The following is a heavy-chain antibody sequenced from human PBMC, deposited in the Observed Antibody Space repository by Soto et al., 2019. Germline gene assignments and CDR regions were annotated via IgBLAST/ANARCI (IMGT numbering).Heavy chain of an antibody. D-gene: IGHD1-26*01. V-gene: IGHV3-23*01. Sequence: GGSLRLSCAASGFTFGSYGMTWVRQAPGKGLECVSGITAATGTTYYADSVKGRFTISRDLSTNTLFLQMNSLGAADSAVYYCAKAKGRSNFYYSGLDVWGQGTTVTVSS. CDR1: GFTFGSYG. CDR3: AKAKGRSNFYYSGLDV. CDR2: ITAATGTT. J-gene: IGHJ6*02.